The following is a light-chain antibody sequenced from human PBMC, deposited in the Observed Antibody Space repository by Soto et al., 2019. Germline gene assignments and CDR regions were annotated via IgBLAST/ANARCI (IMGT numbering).Light chain of an antibody. V-gene: IGKV3-11*01. CDR3: QQRGNWPPYT. CDR1: QSVSSY. J-gene: IGKJ2*01. CDR2: DAS. Sequence: IVLTQSPATLSLSPGERATLSCRASQSVSSYLAWYQQKPGQAPRLLIYDASNRATGIPARFSGSGSGTAFTLNISSLEPEDVAVYYCQQRGNWPPYTFGQGTKLEIK.